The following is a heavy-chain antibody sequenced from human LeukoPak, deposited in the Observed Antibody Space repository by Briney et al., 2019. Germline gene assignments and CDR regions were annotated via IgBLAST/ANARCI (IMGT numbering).Heavy chain of an antibody. CDR2: ISDSGGNT. CDR1: GFTFSSYG. J-gene: IGHJ4*02. D-gene: IGHD3-9*01. Sequence: PEGSLRLSCAAPGFTFSSYGMSWVRQAPGKGLEWVSTISDSGGNTYYADSGKGRFTISRDNSKNTLYLQVDSLRAEDTAVYYCAKGGARYFDWLAIDYWGQGTLVTVSS. CDR3: AKGGARYFDWLAIDY. V-gene: IGHV3-23*01.